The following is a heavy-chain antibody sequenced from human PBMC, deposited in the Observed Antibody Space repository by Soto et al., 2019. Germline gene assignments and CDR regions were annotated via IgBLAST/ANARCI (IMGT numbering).Heavy chain of an antibody. V-gene: IGHV4-61*01. CDR1: GGSVSSGSYY. Sequence: SETLSLTCTVSGGSVSSGSYYWSWIRQPPGKGLEWIGYIYYSGSTNYNPSLKSRVTISVDTSKNQFSLKLSSVTAADTAVYYCARDIRSITIFGVVIISYGMDVWGQGTTVTVSS. CDR2: IYYSGST. D-gene: IGHD3-3*01. J-gene: IGHJ6*02. CDR3: ARDIRSITIFGVVIISYGMDV.